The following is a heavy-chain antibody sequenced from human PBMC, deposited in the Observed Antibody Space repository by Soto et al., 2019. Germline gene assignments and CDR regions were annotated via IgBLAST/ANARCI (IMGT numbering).Heavy chain of an antibody. D-gene: IGHD4-17*01. Sequence: GGSLRLSCAASGFTFRSYAMHWVRQAPGKGLEWVGFIWYDGSNTNYAQKLQGRVTMTTDTSTSTAYMELRSLRSDDTAVYYCARAHYGGTPHFDYWGQGTLVTVS. V-gene: IGHV3-30*02. CDR2: IWYDGSNT. CDR3: ARAHYGGTPHFDY. J-gene: IGHJ4*02. CDR1: GFTFRSYA.